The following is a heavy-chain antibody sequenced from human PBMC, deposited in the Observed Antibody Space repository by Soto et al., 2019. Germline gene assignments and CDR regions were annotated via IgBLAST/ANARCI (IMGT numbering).Heavy chain of an antibody. CDR3: ARAENAYSHYGGYYFDY. V-gene: IGHV1-18*01. J-gene: IGHJ4*02. CDR1: GYTFTSYG. D-gene: IGHD4-4*01. Sequence: QVQLVQSGAEVKKPGASVKVSCKASGYTFTSYGISWVRQAPGQGLEWMGWISAYNGNTNYAQKLQGRVTMTTDTSTTTAYMELRSLRSDDTAVYYCARAENAYSHYGGYYFDYWGQGTLVTVSS. CDR2: ISAYNGNT.